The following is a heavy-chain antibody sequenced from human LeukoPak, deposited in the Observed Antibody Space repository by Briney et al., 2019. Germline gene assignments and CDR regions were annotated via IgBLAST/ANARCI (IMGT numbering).Heavy chain of an antibody. Sequence: GGSLRLSCAASGFSFSHSSMSWIRQAPGKGLEWVSTIDASSHYIVYADSVKGRFTVSRDNAKNSLYLQMNSLSAEDTAVYYCARDATGWSRDCWGQGTLVTVAS. CDR3: ARDATGWSRDC. CDR2: IDASSHYI. CDR1: GFSFSHSS. J-gene: IGHJ4*02. V-gene: IGHV3-21*01. D-gene: IGHD6-19*01.